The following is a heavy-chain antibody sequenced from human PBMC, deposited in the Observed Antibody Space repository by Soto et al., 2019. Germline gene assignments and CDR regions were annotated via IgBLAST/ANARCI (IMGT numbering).Heavy chain of an antibody. Sequence: GPTLVNPTQTLTLTCAFSGFSLSTSGMCLSWIRQPPGKALEWLALIDWDDDKYYSTSLKTRLTISKDTSKNLVVLTMTNMDPVDTATYYWARAGFSSSWFDPWGQGTLVTVSS. CDR2: IDWDDDK. V-gene: IGHV2-70*01. CDR3: ARAGFSSSWFDP. CDR1: GFSLSTSGMC. J-gene: IGHJ5*02. D-gene: IGHD2-2*03.